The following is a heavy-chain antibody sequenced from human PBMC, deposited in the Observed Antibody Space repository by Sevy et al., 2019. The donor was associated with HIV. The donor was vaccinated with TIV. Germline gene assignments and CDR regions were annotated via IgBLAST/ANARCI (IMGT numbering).Heavy chain of an antibody. Sequence: GGSLRLSCAASGFTFSSYSMNWVRQAPGKGLEWVSYISSSSSTIYYADSVKGRFTISRDNVKNSLYLQMNSLRDEDTAVYYCARVDYGDYVFFDYWGQGTLVTVSS. CDR3: ARVDYGDYVFFDY. V-gene: IGHV3-48*02. D-gene: IGHD4-17*01. CDR2: ISSSSSTI. J-gene: IGHJ4*02. CDR1: GFTFSSYS.